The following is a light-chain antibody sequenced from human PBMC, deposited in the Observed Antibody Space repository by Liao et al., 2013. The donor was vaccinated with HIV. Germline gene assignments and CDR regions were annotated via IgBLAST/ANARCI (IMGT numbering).Light chain of an antibody. CDR3: QAWDSSAAVV. J-gene: IGLJ2*01. Sequence: SYELTQPPSVSVSPGQTATITCYGVYLEDKHVCWYQQRPGQSPVLLIYQDNKRPSGIPERFSGSNSGNTATLTISGTQPVDEAEYFCQAWDSSAAVVFGGGTTLTVL. CDR1: YLEDKH. V-gene: IGLV3-1*01. CDR2: QDN.